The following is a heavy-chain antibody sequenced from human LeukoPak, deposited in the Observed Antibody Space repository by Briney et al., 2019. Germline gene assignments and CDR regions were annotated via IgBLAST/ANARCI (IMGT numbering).Heavy chain of an antibody. Sequence: GGSLRLSCAASGFTFSSYWMSWVRQAPGKGLEWVANIKKDGSEKYYVDSVKGRFTIFRDNAKNSLYLQMNSLRAEDTAVYYCARDRCSSISCFALDYWGQGTLVTVSS. CDR2: IKKDGSEK. D-gene: IGHD2-2*01. V-gene: IGHV3-7*01. CDR3: ARDRCSSISCFALDY. J-gene: IGHJ4*02. CDR1: GFTFSSYW.